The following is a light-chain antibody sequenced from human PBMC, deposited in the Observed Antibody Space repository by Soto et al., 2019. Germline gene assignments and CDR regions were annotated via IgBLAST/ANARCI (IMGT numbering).Light chain of an antibody. CDR1: RSISIY. V-gene: IGKV1-39*01. CDR3: QQSYSPRYT. Sequence: DIPMTQSPSSLSASVGDRVTITCRASRSISIYLNWYQQKPGIAPKLLIYAASSLQSGVPSRFSGRGSGTDFTLTINSLQPEDFATYYCQQSYSPRYTFGQGTMLEIK. CDR2: AAS. J-gene: IGKJ2*01.